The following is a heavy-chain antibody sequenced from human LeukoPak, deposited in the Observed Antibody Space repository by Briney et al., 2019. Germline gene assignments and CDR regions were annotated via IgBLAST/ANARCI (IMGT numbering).Heavy chain of an antibody. J-gene: IGHJ5*02. D-gene: IGHD6-13*01. CDR3: ARGLSGSSSSWYVGYNWFDP. CDR1: GGSFSGYY. Sequence: KPSETLSLTCAVYGGSFSGYYWSWIRQPPGKGLEWIGEINHSGSTNYNPSLKSRVTISVDTSKNQFSLKLSSVTAADTAVYYCARGLSGSSSSWYVGYNWFDPWGQGTLVTVSS. CDR2: INHSGST. V-gene: IGHV4-34*01.